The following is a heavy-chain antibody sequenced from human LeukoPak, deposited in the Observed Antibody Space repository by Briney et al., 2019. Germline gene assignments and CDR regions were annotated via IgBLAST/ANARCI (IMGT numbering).Heavy chain of an antibody. CDR3: ARDPYGARSEPDY. Sequence: PGGSLSLSCAASGFTFSSYSMNWVRQAPGKGLEWVSYISSSSSSIYYADSVKGRFTISRDNAKNSLYLQMNSLRAEDTAVYYCARDPYGARSEPDYWGQGTLVTVSS. V-gene: IGHV3-48*01. D-gene: IGHD4-17*01. CDR2: ISSSSSSI. J-gene: IGHJ4*02. CDR1: GFTFSSYS.